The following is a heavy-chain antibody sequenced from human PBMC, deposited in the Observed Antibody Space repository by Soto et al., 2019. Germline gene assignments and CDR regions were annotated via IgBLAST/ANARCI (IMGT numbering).Heavy chain of an antibody. CDR2: ISAYNGNT. J-gene: IGHJ4*02. V-gene: IGHV1-18*01. CDR1: GYTFTSYG. D-gene: IGHD6-19*01. CDR3: ARDRLDDSGGWYRF. Sequence: ASVKVSCKASGYTFTSYGISWVRQAPGQGLEWMGWISAYNGNTNYAQKLQGRVTMTTDTSTSTAYMELRSLRSDDTAVYYCARDRLDDSGGWYRFWGQGTLVTVSS.